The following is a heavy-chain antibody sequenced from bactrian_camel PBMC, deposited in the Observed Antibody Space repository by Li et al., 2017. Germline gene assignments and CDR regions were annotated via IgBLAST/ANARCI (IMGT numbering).Heavy chain of an antibody. CDR2: INSGGGST. V-gene: IGHV3S40*01. Sequence: VQLVESGGGSVQAGGSLNLSCVISGYTFSGYAMGWVRQAPGKGLEWVSAINSGGGSTYYADSVKGRFTISRDNAKSTVWLQMNSLKSEDTALYYCATDYGLGVFGYWGQGTQVTVS. CDR3: ATDYGLGVFGY. D-gene: IGHD5*01. CDR1: GYTFSGYA. J-gene: IGHJ6*01.